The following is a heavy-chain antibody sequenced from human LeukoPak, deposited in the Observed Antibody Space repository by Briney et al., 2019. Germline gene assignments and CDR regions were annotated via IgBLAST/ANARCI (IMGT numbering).Heavy chain of an antibody. D-gene: IGHD3-22*01. Sequence: SETLSLTCTVSGGSISSSNYYWGWIRQPPGKGLEWIGCFYYSGSTYYNPSLKSRVTIFVDTSKNQFSLKLSTVTAADTAVYYCATSYYYDSSGYRILDYWGQGTLVTVSS. J-gene: IGHJ4*02. CDR1: GGSISSSNYY. CDR3: ATSYYYDSSGYRILDY. V-gene: IGHV4-39*01. CDR2: FYYSGST.